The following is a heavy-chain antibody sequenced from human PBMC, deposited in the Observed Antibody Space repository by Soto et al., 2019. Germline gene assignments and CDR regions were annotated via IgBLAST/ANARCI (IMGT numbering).Heavy chain of an antibody. D-gene: IGHD3-10*01. CDR3: ARGYFNYYYGMDV. Sequence: GGSLRLSCAASGFTFSDHYMDWVRQAPGKGLEWVGRTRNKANSYTTEYAASVKGRFTISRDDSKNSLYLQMNSLKTEDTAVYYCARGYFNYYYGMDVWGQGTTVTVSS. J-gene: IGHJ6*02. CDR2: TRNKANSYTT. CDR1: GFTFSDHY. V-gene: IGHV3-72*01.